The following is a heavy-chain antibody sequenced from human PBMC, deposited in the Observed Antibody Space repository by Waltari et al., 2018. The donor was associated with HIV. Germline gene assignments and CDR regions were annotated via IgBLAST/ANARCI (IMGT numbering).Heavy chain of an antibody. CDR3: AQDPRSYGWSRFGN. CDR2: ITVNGVNT. J-gene: IGHJ4*02. D-gene: IGHD3-10*01. V-gene: IGHV3-23*01. Sequence: EVQLLESGGGLVQPGGSLSLSCAASGFTFSNYAMNWVRQTPGRGLEWVSAITVNGVNTYYADSVRGRFTISRDDSKNTLFLQMNSLRAEDTAVYYCAQDPRSYGWSRFGNWGQGTLVTVSS. CDR1: GFTFSNYA.